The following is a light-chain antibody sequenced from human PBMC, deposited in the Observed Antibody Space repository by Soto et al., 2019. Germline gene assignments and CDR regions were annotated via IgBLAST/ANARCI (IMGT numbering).Light chain of an antibody. J-gene: IGKJ1*01. CDR1: KTTGTW. Sequence: DFQLTQSPSTVSASVGDRVTITCRTSKTTGTWMAWYQQKPGKAPKLLIYDASRLETGIPSRFRGSGVGAEFALTITSLQPDEFATYYCQRYTTYSWTFGQGTKVEVK. CDR2: DAS. V-gene: IGKV1-5*01. CDR3: QRYTTYSWT.